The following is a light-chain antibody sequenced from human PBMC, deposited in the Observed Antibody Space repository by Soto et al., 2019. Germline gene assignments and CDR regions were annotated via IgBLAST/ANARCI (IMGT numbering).Light chain of an antibody. CDR2: WAS. CDR3: QQYYSTPHT. J-gene: IGKJ2*01. V-gene: IGKV4-1*01. CDR1: QSVLYSSNNKNY. Sequence: DIVMTQSPDSLAVSLGERATINCKSSQSVLYSSNNKNYLAWYQQKPRQPPKLLIYWASTRKSGVPGRFSGSGSGTDFALTISSLQAEDVAVYFCQQYYSTPHTFGQGTKLESK.